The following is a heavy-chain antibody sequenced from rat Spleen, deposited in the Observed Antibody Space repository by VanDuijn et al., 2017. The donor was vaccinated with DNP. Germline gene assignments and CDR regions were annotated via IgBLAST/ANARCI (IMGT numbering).Heavy chain of an antibody. Sequence: EVQLVESGGGFVQPGRSLKLSCAASGFIFSTYGMAWVRQAPTKGLEWVASITNSGGATYYRDSVKGRFTISRDNAKSTLYLQMDSLRSEDTATYYCTTKRVYYGLLLEAWGQGTSVTVSS. CDR3: TTKRVYYGLLLEA. J-gene: IGHJ4*01. D-gene: IGHD1-6*01. CDR1: GFIFSTYG. V-gene: IGHV5S13*01. CDR2: ITNSGGAT.